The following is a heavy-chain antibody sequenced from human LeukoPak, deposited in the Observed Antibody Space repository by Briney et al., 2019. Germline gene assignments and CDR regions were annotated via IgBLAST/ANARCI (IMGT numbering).Heavy chain of an antibody. D-gene: IGHD5-24*01. J-gene: IGHJ6*03. CDR1: GGSISSYY. V-gene: IGHV4-4*09. CDR3: ASTKVEMATADYYYYMDV. CDR2: IYTSGST. Sequence: SETLSLTCTVSGGSISSYYWSWIRQPPGKGLEWIGYIYTSGSTNYNPSLKSRVTIPVDTSKNQFSLKLSSVTAADTAVYYCASTKVEMATADYYYYMDVWGKGTTVTVS.